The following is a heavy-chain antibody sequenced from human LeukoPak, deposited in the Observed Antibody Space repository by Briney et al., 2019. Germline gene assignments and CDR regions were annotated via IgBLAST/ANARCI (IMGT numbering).Heavy chain of an antibody. J-gene: IGHJ6*03. V-gene: IGHV1-69*05. CDR1: VGTLSSYA. D-gene: IGHD2-2*01. CDR2: IIPIFGTA. Sequence: SVKVSCKPSVGTLSSYAISWVRQAPGQGLEWMGGIIPIFGTANYTQKFQGRVTITTDESTSTAYVDLSRLRSEDSAVYYCARVLLVVVPAAMHVPRSQNYYYYYMDVWGKGTTVTVSS. CDR3: ARVLLVVVPAAMHVPRSQNYYYYYMDV.